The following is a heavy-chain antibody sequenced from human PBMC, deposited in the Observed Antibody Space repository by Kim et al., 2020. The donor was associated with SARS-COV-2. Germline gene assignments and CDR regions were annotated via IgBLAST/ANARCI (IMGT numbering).Heavy chain of an antibody. D-gene: IGHD2-15*01. CDR3: ARDTLPGWFDP. Sequence: IYYADSVKGRFTISRDNAKNSLYLQMNSLRAEDTAVYYCARDTLPGWFDPWGQGTLVTVSS. V-gene: IGHV3-48*03. J-gene: IGHJ5*02. CDR2: I.